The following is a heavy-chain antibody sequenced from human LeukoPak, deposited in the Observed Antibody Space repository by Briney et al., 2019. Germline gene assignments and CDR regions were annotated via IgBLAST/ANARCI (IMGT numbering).Heavy chain of an antibody. CDR1: GGSISSSSYY. CDR2: IYYSGST. J-gene: IGHJ3*02. CDR3: ARAFLDYYGSGSYYRGAFDM. D-gene: IGHD3-10*01. Sequence: KPSETLSLTCTVSGGSISSSSYYWGWIRQPPGKGLEWIGSIYYSGSTYYNPSLKSRVTISVDTSKNQFSLKVSSVTAADTAVYYCARAFLDYYGSGSYYRGAFDMWGQGTMVTVSS. V-gene: IGHV4-39*07.